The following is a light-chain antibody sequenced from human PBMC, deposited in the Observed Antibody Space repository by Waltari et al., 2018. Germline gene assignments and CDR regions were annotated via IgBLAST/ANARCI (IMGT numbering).Light chain of an antibody. CDR2: DVS. CDR3: SSYTSIIPPFL. J-gene: IGLJ1*01. Sequence: QSALTQPASVSGSPGQSITISCTRSSSDLGGYSFVSWYQQHPGKAPKLMIYDVSHRPSGVSTSFSGSKSGHTASLTISGLQPEDEADYYCSSYTSIIPPFLFGTGTKVTVL. CDR1: SSDLGGYSF. V-gene: IGLV2-14*01.